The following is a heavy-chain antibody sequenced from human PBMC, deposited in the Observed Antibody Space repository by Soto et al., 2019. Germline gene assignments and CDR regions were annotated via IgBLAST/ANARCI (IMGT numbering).Heavy chain of an antibody. V-gene: IGHV3-30-3*01. CDR1: GFTFSSYA. CDR3: AREGLGYDSSGYYS. Sequence: SLRLSCAASGFTFSSYAMHWVRQAPGKGLEWGAVISSDGSNKYYADSVKGRFTISRDNSKNTLYLQMSSLRAEDTAVYYCAREGLGYDSSGYYSWGQGTLVTVSS. J-gene: IGHJ4*02. CDR2: ISSDGSNK. D-gene: IGHD3-22*01.